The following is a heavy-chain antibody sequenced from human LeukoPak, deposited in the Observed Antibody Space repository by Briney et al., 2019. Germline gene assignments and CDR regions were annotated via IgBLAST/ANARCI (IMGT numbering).Heavy chain of an antibody. J-gene: IGHJ4*02. Sequence: GRSLRLSCAASEFTFSTYGMSWVRQAPGKGLEWVSAISGSGGSTYYVDSVKGRFTISRDNAKNSLYLQMNSLRAEDTAVYYCAREHCSSTSCYYFDYWGQGTLVTVSS. CDR3: AREHCSSTSCYYFDY. CDR1: EFTFSTYG. V-gene: IGHV3-23*01. D-gene: IGHD2-2*01. CDR2: ISGSGGST.